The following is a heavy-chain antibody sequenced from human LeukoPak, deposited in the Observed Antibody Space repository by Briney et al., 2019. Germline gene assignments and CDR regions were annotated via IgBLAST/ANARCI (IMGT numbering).Heavy chain of an antibody. CDR2: IYYSGST. J-gene: IGHJ4*02. CDR1: GGSISSSSYY. Sequence: PSETLSLTCTVSGGSISSSSYYWGWIRQPPGKGLEWIGSIYYSGSTYYNPSLKSRVTISVDTSKNQVSLNLRYVTAADTAVYYCARGYFDWFLDNWGQGTLVTVSS. D-gene: IGHD3-9*01. CDR3: ARGYFDWFLDN. V-gene: IGHV4-39*07.